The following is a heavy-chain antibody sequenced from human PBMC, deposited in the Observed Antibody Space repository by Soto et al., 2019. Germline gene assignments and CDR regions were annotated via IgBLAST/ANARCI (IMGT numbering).Heavy chain of an antibody. Sequence: PGGSLRLSCAASGFTFCSYGMHWVRQAPGKGLEWVAVISYDGSNKYYADSVKGRFTISRDNSKNTLYLQMNSLRAEDTAVYYCAKGSPHCSSTSCYLGLIDYWGQGTLVTVSS. V-gene: IGHV3-30*18. CDR1: GFTFCSYG. J-gene: IGHJ4*02. CDR3: AKGSPHCSSTSCYLGLIDY. D-gene: IGHD2-2*01. CDR2: ISYDGSNK.